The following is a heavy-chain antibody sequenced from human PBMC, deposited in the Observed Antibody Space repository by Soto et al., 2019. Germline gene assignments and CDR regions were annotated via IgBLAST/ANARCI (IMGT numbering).Heavy chain of an antibody. D-gene: IGHD1-26*01. Sequence: SETLSLTXAVYGGSFSGYYWSWIRQPPGKGLEWIGEINHSGSTNYNPSLKSRVTISVDTSKNQFSLKLSSVTAADTAVYYCARGLVGAIIEFDPWGQGTLVTVSS. V-gene: IGHV4-34*01. CDR2: INHSGST. CDR1: GGSFSGYY. J-gene: IGHJ5*02. CDR3: ARGLVGAIIEFDP.